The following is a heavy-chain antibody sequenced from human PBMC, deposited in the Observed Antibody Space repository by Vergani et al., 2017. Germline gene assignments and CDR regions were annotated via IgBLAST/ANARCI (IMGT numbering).Heavy chain of an antibody. CDR3: ARAGYGDYARNNYYCCGMDV. V-gene: IGHV4-59*01. D-gene: IGHD4-17*01. J-gene: IGHJ6*02. Sequence: QVQLPESGPGLVKPSGTLSLTCTVSGGSIRSSHWRWIRHLPGEGLEWIGYIDYSGSTNYNPSHKSQVTISVDTSKNQFPLKVSSVTAADTAVYYCARAGYGDYARNNYYCCGMDVWGQGTTVTVSS. CDR2: IDYSGST. CDR1: GGSIRSSH.